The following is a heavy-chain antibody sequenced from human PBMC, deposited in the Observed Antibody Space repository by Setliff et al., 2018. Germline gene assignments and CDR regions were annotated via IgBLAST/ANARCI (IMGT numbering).Heavy chain of an antibody. V-gene: IGHV1-69*13. J-gene: IGHJ5*02. CDR2: FIPSFGTA. CDR3: ARDGYGDNLPYNWFAP. CDR1: GGTFSSKA. Sequence: SVKVSCKASGGTFSSKAISWVRQAPGQGLEWMGGFIPSFGTANYAQKFQGRLTITADESTSTAYMELNSLRSEDTAIYYCARDGYGDNLPYNWFAPWGQGTLVTVSS. D-gene: IGHD4-17*01.